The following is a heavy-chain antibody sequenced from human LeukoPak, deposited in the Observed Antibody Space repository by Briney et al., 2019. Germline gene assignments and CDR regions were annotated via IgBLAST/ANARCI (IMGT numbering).Heavy chain of an antibody. J-gene: IGHJ4*02. Sequence: PSQTLSLTCAVSGGSISSGDYSWSWIRQPPGSGLEWIGYIWHSGHTNYNPSLRSRVTISLARSNSQFSLRLSPVTAADTAVYYCARARESVATAGSYFDYWGQGTLVTVSS. CDR1: GGSISSGDYS. D-gene: IGHD6-13*01. CDR3: ARARESVATAGSYFDY. V-gene: IGHV4-30-2*01. CDR2: IWHSGHT.